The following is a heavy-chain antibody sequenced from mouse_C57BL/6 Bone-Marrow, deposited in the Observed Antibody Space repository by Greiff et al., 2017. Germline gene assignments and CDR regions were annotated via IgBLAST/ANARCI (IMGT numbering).Heavy chain of an antibody. V-gene: IGHV1-26*01. Sequence: VQLQQSGPELVKPGASVKISCKASGYTFTDYYMNWVKQSHGKSLEWIGDINPNNGGTSYNQKFKGKATLTVDKSSSTAYMELRSLTSEDSAVYYCANYYGKDYFDYWGQGTTLTVSS. CDR1: GYTFTDYY. D-gene: IGHD1-1*01. CDR3: ANYYGKDYFDY. CDR2: INPNNGGT. J-gene: IGHJ2*01.